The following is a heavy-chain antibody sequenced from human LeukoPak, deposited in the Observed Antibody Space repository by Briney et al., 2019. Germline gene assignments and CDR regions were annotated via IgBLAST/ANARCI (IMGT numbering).Heavy chain of an antibody. V-gene: IGHV3-48*02. CDR1: GFTFSTYT. CDR3: ARRHDYGDF. CDR2: ISSSSSTI. Sequence: GSLRLSCAASGFTFSTYTMNWVRPAPGQGLEWVSYISSSSSTISYADSVKGRFTISRDNAKNSLYLQMNSLRDEDTAVYYCARRHDYGDFWGQGTLVTVSS. J-gene: IGHJ4*02.